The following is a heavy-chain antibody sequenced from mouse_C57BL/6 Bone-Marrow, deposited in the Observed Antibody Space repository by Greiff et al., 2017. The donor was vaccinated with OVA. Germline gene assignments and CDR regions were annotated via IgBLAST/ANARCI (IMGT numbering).Heavy chain of an antibody. CDR1: GYTLTSYW. V-gene: IGHV1-59*01. CDR2: IDPSDSYT. J-gene: IGHJ4*01. Sequence: QVQLQQPGAELVRPGTSVKLSCKASGYTLTSYWMHWVKQRPGQGLEWIGVIDPSDSYTNYNQKFKGKATLTVDTSSSTAYMQLSSLTSEDSAVYYCAREGDAMDYWGQGTSVTVSS. CDR3: AREGDAMDY.